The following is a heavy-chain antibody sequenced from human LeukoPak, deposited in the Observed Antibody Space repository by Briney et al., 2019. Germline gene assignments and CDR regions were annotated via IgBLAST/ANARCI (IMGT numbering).Heavy chain of an antibody. Sequence: SETLSLTCTVSGGSISSYYWSWIRQPPGKGLEWIGYIYYSGSTNYNPPLKSRVTISVDTSKNQFSLQLSSVTAADTAVYYCARAPGQGATFFDYWGQGTLVTVSS. J-gene: IGHJ4*02. V-gene: IGHV4-59*01. CDR1: GGSISSYY. D-gene: IGHD1-26*01. CDR3: ARAPGQGATFFDY. CDR2: IYYSGST.